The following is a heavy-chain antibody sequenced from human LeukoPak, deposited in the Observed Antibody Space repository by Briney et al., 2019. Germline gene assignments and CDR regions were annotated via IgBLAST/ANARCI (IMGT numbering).Heavy chain of an antibody. CDR1: GGTFSSYA. J-gene: IGHJ4*02. D-gene: IGHD4/OR15-4a*01. V-gene: IGHV1-69*13. CDR3: ARDPLGASIDS. CDR2: IIPIFGTA. Sequence: SVKVSCKASGGTFSSYAISWVRQAPGQGLEWVGGIIPIFGTANYAQKFQGRVAITADESTSTAYMELSSRISEDTAVYYCARDPLGASIDSWGQGTLVTVSS.